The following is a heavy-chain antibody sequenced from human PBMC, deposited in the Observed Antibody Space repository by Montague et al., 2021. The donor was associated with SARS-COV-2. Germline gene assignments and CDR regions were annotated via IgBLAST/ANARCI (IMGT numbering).Heavy chain of an antibody. D-gene: IGHD3/OR15-3a*01. Sequence: SETLSLTCAGDLHCIMAAIWWSSVGHTPGKQLVWFGVICQIGGTKYNPSLKSRVTMSIDKSKNQFSLELNSVTAADTALYYCVRAGGLDNRPPVWGQGALVIVSS. CDR2: ICQIGGT. CDR3: VRAGGLDNRPPV. CDR1: LHCIMAAIW. V-gene: IGHV4-4*02. J-gene: IGHJ4*02.